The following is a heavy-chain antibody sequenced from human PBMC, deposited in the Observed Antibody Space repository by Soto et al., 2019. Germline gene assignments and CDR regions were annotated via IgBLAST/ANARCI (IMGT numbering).Heavy chain of an antibody. V-gene: IGHV4-31*03. CDR1: GGSISSGGYY. J-gene: IGHJ3*02. D-gene: IGHD1-26*01. CDR3: ARHYSGSSAFDI. Sequence: SETLSLTCTVSGGSISSGGYYWSWIRQHPGKGLEWIGYIYYSGSTYYNPSLKSRVTISVDTSKNQFSLKLSSVTAADTAVYYCARHYSGSSAFDIWGQGTMVTVSS. CDR2: IYYSGST.